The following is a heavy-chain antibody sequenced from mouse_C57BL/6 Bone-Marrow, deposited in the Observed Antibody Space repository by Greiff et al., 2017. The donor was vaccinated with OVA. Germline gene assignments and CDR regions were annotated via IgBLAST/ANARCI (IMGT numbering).Heavy chain of an antibody. CDR1: GYSITSGYY. V-gene: IGHV3-6*01. D-gene: IGHD1-1*01. CDR3: ARKYYYGSSLDY. CDR2: ISYDGSN. Sequence: EVKLLESGPGLVKPSQSLSLTCSVTGYSITSGYYWNWIRQFPGNKLEWMGYISYDGSNNYNPSLKNRISITRDTSKNQFFLKLNSVTTEDTATYYCARKYYYGSSLDYWGQGTTLTVSS. J-gene: IGHJ2*01.